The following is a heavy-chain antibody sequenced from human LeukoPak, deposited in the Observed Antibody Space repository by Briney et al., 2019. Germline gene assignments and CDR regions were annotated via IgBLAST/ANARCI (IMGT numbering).Heavy chain of an antibody. CDR2: INHSGST. CDR3: ARGRGYFDSFDP. D-gene: IGHD3-9*01. CDR1: GGSFSGYY. J-gene: IGHJ5*02. Sequence: PSETLSLTWAVYGGSFSGYYWSWIRQPPGKGLEWIGEINHSGSTNYNPSLKSRVTISVDTSKNQFSLKLSSVTAADTAVYYCARGRGYFDSFDPWGQGTLVTVSS. V-gene: IGHV4-34*01.